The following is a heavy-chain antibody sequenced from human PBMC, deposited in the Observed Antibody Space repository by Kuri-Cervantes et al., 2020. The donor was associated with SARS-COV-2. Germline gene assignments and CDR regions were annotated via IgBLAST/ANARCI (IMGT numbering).Heavy chain of an antibody. CDR1: GFTFSSYD. V-gene: IGHV3-13*05. Sequence: GESLKISCAASGFTFSSYDMHWVRQATGKGLEWVSAIGTAGDPYYPGSVKGRFTISRENAKNSLYLQMNSLRAGDTAVYYCARVGEGYCSSTSCYVLVSHIYYYYYGMDVWGQGTTVTVSS. CDR3: ARVGEGYCSSTSCYVLVSHIYYYYYGMDV. CDR2: IGTAGDP. D-gene: IGHD2-2*01. J-gene: IGHJ6*02.